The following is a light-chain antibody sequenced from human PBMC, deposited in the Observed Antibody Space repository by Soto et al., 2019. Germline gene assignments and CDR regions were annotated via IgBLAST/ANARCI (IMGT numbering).Light chain of an antibody. Sequence: QSGLTQPPSVSGAPGRRVTISCTGGSSNIGAGYHVHWYQQLPRTAPKLLIFDNNNRPSGVPDRFSGSKSGTSASMAITGLQAEDEADYYCLSYDSSLSAYVFGTGTKVTVL. CDR1: SSNIGAGYH. J-gene: IGLJ1*01. CDR2: DNN. CDR3: LSYDSSLSAYV. V-gene: IGLV1-40*01.